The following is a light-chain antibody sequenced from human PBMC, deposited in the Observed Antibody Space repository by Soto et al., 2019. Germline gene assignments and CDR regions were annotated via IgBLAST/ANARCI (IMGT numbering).Light chain of an antibody. Sequence: QSALTQPASVSGSPGQSITISCTGTSSDVDGYNYVSWYQQHPGKAPKLMIYEVSNRPSGVSNRFSGSKSGNTASLTISGLQAEDEADYYCSSYISSSTVFGGGTKLTVL. J-gene: IGLJ2*01. CDR1: SSDVDGYNY. CDR2: EVS. CDR3: SSYISSSTV. V-gene: IGLV2-14*01.